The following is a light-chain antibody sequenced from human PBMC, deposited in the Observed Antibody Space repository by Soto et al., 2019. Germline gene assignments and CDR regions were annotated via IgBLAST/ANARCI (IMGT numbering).Light chain of an antibody. V-gene: IGKV3-15*01. J-gene: IGKJ1*01. CDR3: HRHNNWWT. CDR1: QSVSSN. CDR2: GAS. Sequence: EVVMTQSPATLSVSPGERATLSCRASQSVSSNLAWYQQKPGQAPRLLIYGASTRAAGIPARFSGSGSGTDFTLIITSLQSEDFGVYYCHRHNNWWTFGQGTKVEIK.